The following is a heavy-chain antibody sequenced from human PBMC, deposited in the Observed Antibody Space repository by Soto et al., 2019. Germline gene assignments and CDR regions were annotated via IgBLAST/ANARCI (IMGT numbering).Heavy chain of an antibody. CDR1: GGTFSSYA. CDR3: ARDSPSVLLWFGESEDWFDP. CDR2: IIPTFGTA. J-gene: IGHJ5*02. D-gene: IGHD3-10*01. Sequence: SVKVSCKASGGTFSSYAISWVRQAPGQGLEWMGGIIPTFGTANYAQKFQGRVTITADESTSTAYMELSSLRSEDTAVYYCARDSPSVLLWFGESEDWFDPWGQGTLVTVSS. V-gene: IGHV1-69*13.